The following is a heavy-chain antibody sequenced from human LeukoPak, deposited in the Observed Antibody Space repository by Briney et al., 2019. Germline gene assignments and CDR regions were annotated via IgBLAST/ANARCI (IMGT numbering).Heavy chain of an antibody. CDR1: GFTFDDYA. Sequence: PGGSLRLSCAASGFTFDDYAMHWVRQAPGKGLEWVSRISFDGGSRYYAESVKGRFTISRDNSKTSLYLQMNSLRAEDTALYYCAKASIAVAGVLDYWGQGTLVTVSS. J-gene: IGHJ4*02. CDR3: AKASIAVAGVLDY. D-gene: IGHD6-19*01. V-gene: IGHV3-43D*04. CDR2: ISFDGGSR.